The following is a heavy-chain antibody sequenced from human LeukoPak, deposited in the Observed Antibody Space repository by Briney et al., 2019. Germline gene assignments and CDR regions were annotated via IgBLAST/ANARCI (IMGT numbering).Heavy chain of an antibody. CDR3: ARVPLTIFGVVSDY. D-gene: IGHD3-3*01. CDR1: GFTFDDYG. CDR2: ISSGGTTI. J-gene: IGHJ4*02. V-gene: IGHV3-48*03. Sequence: GGSLRLSYAASGFTFDDYGMNWVRQAPGKGLEWVSYISSGGTTIYYADSVKGRFIISRDNAKSSLYLQMNSLRAEDTAVYYCARVPLTIFGVVSDYWGQGTLVTVSS.